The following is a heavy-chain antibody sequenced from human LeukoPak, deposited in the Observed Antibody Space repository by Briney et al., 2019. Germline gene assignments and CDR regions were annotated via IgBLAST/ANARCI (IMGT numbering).Heavy chain of an antibody. Sequence: PSETLSLTCAVYGGSFSGYYWSWIRQPPGKGLEWIGEINHSGGTNYNPSLKSRVTISVDTSKNQFSLKLSSVPAADTAVYYCARGKWWLLIAGYYFDYWGQGTLVTVSS. D-gene: IGHD2-15*01. J-gene: IGHJ4*02. CDR2: INHSGGT. CDR3: ARGKWWLLIAGYYFDY. V-gene: IGHV4-34*01. CDR1: GGSFSGYY.